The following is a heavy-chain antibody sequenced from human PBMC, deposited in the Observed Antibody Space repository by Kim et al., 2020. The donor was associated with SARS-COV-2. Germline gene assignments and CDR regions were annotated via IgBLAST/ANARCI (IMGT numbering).Heavy chain of an antibody. D-gene: IGHD3-16*01. J-gene: IGHJ6*03. Sequence: GGSLRLSCAASGFTFSSYAMSWVRQAPGKGLEWVSAISGSGGSTYYADSVKGRFTISRDNSKNTLYLQMNSLRAEDTAVYYCAKDSLGYYYYYMDVWGKGTTVTVSS. CDR2: ISGSGGST. CDR3: AKDSLGYYYYYMDV. CDR1: GFTFSSYA. V-gene: IGHV3-23*01.